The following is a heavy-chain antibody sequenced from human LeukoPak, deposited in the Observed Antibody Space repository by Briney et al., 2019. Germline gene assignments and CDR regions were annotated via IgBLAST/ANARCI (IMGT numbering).Heavy chain of an antibody. D-gene: IGHD3-10*01. J-gene: IGHJ4*02. CDR3: AKGVGGSGSFGY. CDR1: GFFFTNYE. CDR2: ISSSGSTP. V-gene: IGHV3-48*03. Sequence: GGSLRLSCAASGFFFTNYEMNWVRQAPGKGLEWVSYISSSGSTPYYADSVKGRFTISRDNAKNSLYLQMNSLRAEDTAVYYCAKGVGGSGSFGYWGQGTLVTVSS.